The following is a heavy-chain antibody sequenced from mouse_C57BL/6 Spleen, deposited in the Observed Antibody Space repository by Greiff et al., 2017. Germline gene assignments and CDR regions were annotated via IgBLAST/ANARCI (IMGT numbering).Heavy chain of an antibody. CDR2: IDPSDSYT. CDR1: GYTFTSYW. Sequence: QVQLQQSGAELVMPGASVKLSCKASGYTFTSYWMHWVKQMPGQGLEWIGEIDPSDSYTNYNHKFQGKSTLTVDKSSSTAYMQLSSLTSEDSAVYYCARGVSNHWYFDVWGTGTTVTVSS. J-gene: IGHJ1*03. CDR3: ARGVSNHWYFDV. V-gene: IGHV1-69*01. D-gene: IGHD2-5*01.